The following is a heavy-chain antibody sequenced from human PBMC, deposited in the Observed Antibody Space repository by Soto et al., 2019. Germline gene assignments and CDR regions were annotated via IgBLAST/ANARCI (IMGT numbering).Heavy chain of an antibody. CDR1: GFTFSSYA. V-gene: IGHV3-30-3*01. CDR3: ARGLSSPSVTMVRGVPYYYGMDL. D-gene: IGHD3-10*01. J-gene: IGHJ6*02. CDR2: ISYDGSNK. Sequence: QVQLVESGGGVVQPGRSLRLSCAASGFTFSSYAMHWVRQAPGKGLEWVAVISYDGSNKYYADSVKGRFTISRDNSKNTLYLQMNSLRAEDTAVYYCARGLSSPSVTMVRGVPYYYGMDLWGQGTTVTVSS.